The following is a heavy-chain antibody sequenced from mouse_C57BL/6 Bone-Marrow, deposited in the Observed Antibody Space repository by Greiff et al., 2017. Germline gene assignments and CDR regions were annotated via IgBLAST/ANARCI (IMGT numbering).Heavy chain of an antibody. CDR2: IYPTSGRT. V-gene: IGHV1-55*01. Sequence: QVQLQQPGAELVTPGASVKMSCKASGYTFTSYWITWVKQRPGQGLEWIGDIYPTSGRTNYNEKFKSKAILTVATSSNTAYLQLSSLTSEDSAVFYCARSGPLGRSFDYWGQGTTLTVSS. CDR3: ARSGPLGRSFDY. D-gene: IGHD4-1*01. J-gene: IGHJ2*01. CDR1: GYTFTSYW.